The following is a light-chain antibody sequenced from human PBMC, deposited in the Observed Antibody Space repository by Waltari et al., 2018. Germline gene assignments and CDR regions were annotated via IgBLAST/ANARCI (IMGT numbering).Light chain of an antibody. CDR1: SSNIGAGYD. J-gene: IGLJ2*01. CDR3: QSYDSSLSGGV. Sequence: QSVLTQPPSMSGAPGQRVTISCTGSSSNIGAGYDVHWYQQLPGTAPKLLIYGNIKRPSGVPDRFSGSKSGTSASLAITGLQAEDEADYYCQSYDSSLSGGVFGGGTKLTVL. CDR2: GNI. V-gene: IGLV1-40*01.